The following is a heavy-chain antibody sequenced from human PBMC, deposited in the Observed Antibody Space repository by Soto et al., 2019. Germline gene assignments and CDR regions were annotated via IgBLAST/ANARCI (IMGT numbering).Heavy chain of an antibody. CDR1: GGSISSYY. CDR3: ASGGGGGSGWYY. V-gene: IGHV4-59*01. Sequence: QVQLQESGPGLVKPSETLSLTCTVSGGSISSYYWSWIRQPPGKGLEWIGYIYYSGSTNYNPSLKIRVPIAGAWAKNRFTRKLGSVPAADTAVYYCASGGGGGSGWYYWGQGTLVTVSS. J-gene: IGHJ4*02. D-gene: IGHD6-19*01. CDR2: IYYSGST.